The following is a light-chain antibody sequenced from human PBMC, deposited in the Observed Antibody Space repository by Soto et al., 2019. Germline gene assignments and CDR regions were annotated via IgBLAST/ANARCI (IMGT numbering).Light chain of an antibody. CDR3: CSYAGSYSYV. V-gene: IGLV2-11*01. J-gene: IGLJ1*01. CDR1: SSDVGGYNY. Sequence: QLVLTQPRSVSGSPGQSVAISCTGTSSDVGGYNYVSWYQQHPGKAPKLIIYDVTKRPSGVPDRFSGSSSGNTASLTISGLQAEDEADYFCCSYAGSYSYVFGTGTKLTVL. CDR2: DVT.